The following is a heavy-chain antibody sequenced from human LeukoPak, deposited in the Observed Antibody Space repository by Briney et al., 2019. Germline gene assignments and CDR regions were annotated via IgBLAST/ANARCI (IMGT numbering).Heavy chain of an antibody. CDR2: INSGSSYM. J-gene: IGHJ3*01. Sequence: GGSLRLSCAASGFTFSSYSMNWVRQAPGRGLEWVSYINSGSSYMYYPDSVKGRFTISRDNAKNSLYLQMDSLRDEDTAAYYCAREDDDWGPNTFDVWGQGTVVTVSS. CDR1: GFTFSSYS. CDR3: AREDDDWGPNTFDV. V-gene: IGHV3-48*02. D-gene: IGHD7-27*01.